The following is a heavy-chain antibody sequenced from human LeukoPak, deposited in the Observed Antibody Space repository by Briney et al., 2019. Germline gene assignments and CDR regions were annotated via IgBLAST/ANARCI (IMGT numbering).Heavy chain of an antibody. CDR1: GGSISTYY. CDR3: ARGALKKGYCSSTSCYRVLDP. J-gene: IGHJ5*02. CDR2: IHYSGST. Sequence: TSSETLSLTCTVSGGSISTYYWSWIRQPPGKGLEWIGYIHYSGSTNYNPSLKSRVTISVDTSKNQFSLKLSSVTAADTAVYYCARGALKKGYCSSTSCYRVLDPWGQGTLVTVSS. V-gene: IGHV4-59*01. D-gene: IGHD2-2*02.